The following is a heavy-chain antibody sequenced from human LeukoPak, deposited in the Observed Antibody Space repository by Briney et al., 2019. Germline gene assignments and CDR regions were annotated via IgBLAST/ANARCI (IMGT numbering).Heavy chain of an antibody. Sequence: GASVKVSCKASGGTFSSYAISWVRQAPGQGLEWMGGIIPIFGTANYAQKFQGRVTITTDESTSTAYMELSSLRSEDTAVYYCARGKWDYDFWSGPFDYWGQGTLVTVSS. CDR1: GGTFSSYA. CDR2: IIPIFGTA. D-gene: IGHD3-3*01. V-gene: IGHV1-69*05. J-gene: IGHJ4*02. CDR3: ARGKWDYDFWSGPFDY.